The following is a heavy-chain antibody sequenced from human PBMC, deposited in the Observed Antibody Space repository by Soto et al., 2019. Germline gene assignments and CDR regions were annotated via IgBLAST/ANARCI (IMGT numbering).Heavy chain of an antibody. Sequence: QVQLVQSGAEEKKPGASVKVSLEASGYTFSSYVMHWVRQAPGQRLEWMGWINAGTGNTQYSEKFQGRVTTSRDTSANTAYMELSSLRSEDTAVYYCARRAGSGYYFDYWGQGTLVTVSS. CDR2: INAGTGNT. V-gene: IGHV1-3*05. CDR1: GYTFSSYV. CDR3: ARRAGSGYYFDY. D-gene: IGHD3-22*01. J-gene: IGHJ4*02.